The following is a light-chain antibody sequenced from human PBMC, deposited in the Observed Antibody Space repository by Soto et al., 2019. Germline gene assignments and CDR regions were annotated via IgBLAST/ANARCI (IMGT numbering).Light chain of an antibody. CDR2: LDS. V-gene: IGKV2-28*01. CDR3: MQALQTIT. CDR1: QSLLHSNGYNY. Sequence: DIVMTQSPLSLPVTPGEPASISCRSSQSLLHSNGYNYLDWYLQKPGQSPQLLIYLDSNRASGVPDRLSGSGSGTDFTLKISRVEAEDVGVYYCMQALQTITFGQGTRLEIK. J-gene: IGKJ5*01.